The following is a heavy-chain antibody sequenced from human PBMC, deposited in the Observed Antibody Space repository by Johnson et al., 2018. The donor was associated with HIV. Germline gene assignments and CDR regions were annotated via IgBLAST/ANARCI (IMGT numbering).Heavy chain of an antibody. V-gene: IGHV3-66*02. CDR2: IYSGGST. D-gene: IGHD4-17*01. CDR1: GFTVSSNY. Sequence: VQLVESGGGVVQPGGSLRLSCAASGFTVSSNYMSWVRQAPGKGLEWVSVIYSGGSTYYADSVKGRFTISRDNAKNSLYLQMNSLRTEDTALYYCAKGGDGDSDAFDIWGQGTMVTVSS. CDR3: AKGGDGDSDAFDI. J-gene: IGHJ3*02.